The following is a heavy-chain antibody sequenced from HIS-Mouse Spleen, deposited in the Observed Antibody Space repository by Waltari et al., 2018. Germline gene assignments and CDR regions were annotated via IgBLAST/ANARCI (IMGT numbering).Heavy chain of an antibody. CDR1: GGSISSSSYY. CDR3: AREIPYSSSWYDWYFDL. V-gene: IGHV4-39*07. CDR2: IYYRGSA. Sequence: QLQLQESGPGLVKPSETLSLTCTVSGGSISSSSYYWGWIRQPPGKGLEWIGSIYYRGSAYYNTSLKRRVTISVDTSKNQFSLKLSSVTAADTAVYYCAREIPYSSSWYDWYFDLWGRGTLVTVSS. J-gene: IGHJ2*01. D-gene: IGHD6-13*01.